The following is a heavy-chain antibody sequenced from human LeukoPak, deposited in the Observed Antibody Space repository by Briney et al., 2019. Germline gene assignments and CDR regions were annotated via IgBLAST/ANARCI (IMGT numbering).Heavy chain of an antibody. CDR2: INSDGSST. Sequence: QTGGSLRLSCAASGFTFSSYWMHWVRQAPGKGLVWVSRINSDGSSTSYADSVKGRFTISRDNAKNTLYLQMNSLRAEDTAVYYCARVALPWAGRILYSSSWYLNYWGQGTLVTVSS. D-gene: IGHD6-13*01. CDR1: GFTFSSYW. CDR3: ARVALPWAGRILYSSSWYLNY. V-gene: IGHV3-74*01. J-gene: IGHJ4*02.